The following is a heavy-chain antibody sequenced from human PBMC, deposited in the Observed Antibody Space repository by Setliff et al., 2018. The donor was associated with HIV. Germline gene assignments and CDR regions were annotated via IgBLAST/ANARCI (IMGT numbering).Heavy chain of an antibody. J-gene: IGHJ2*01. CDR1: GDSISSHY. CDR3: ARFTPWFGELFSWYFDL. V-gene: IGHV4-59*11. D-gene: IGHD3-10*01. CDR2: FHHSGST. Sequence: SETLSLTCTVSGDSISSHYWGWIRQSPGKGLEWIGSFHHSGSTSYNPSLRSRVTISVDTSKNQFSLKLSSVTAADTAVYYCARFTPWFGELFSWYFDLWGRGTLVTVSS.